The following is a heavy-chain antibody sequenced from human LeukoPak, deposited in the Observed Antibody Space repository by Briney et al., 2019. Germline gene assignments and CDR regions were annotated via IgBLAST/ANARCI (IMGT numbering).Heavy chain of an antibody. CDR3: ARSYDSSGYYPLVYGMDV. J-gene: IGHJ6*02. Sequence: ETLSLTCTVSGGSISSYYWSWIRQPPGKGLEWIGCIYYSGSTNYNPSLKSRVTIFVHTSKNQFSLELSSVTAADTAVYYCARSYDSSGYYPLVYGMDVWGQRTTVTVSS. D-gene: IGHD3-22*01. V-gene: IGHV4-59*08. CDR1: GGSISSYY. CDR2: IYYSGST.